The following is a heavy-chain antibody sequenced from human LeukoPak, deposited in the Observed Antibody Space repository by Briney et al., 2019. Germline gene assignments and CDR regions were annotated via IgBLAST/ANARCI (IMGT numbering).Heavy chain of an antibody. CDR3: ARSREPGRDGDY. J-gene: IGHJ4*02. Sequence: GGSLRLSCAASGFTFSSYWMHWDRQVPGKGLVWVSRISSDGTSTAYADSVKGRFTLSRDNAKNTVYLQMNNLRADDTAVYYCARSREPGRDGDYWGQGTLVTVSS. CDR2: ISSDGTST. V-gene: IGHV3-74*01. D-gene: IGHD5-24*01. CDR1: GFTFSSYW.